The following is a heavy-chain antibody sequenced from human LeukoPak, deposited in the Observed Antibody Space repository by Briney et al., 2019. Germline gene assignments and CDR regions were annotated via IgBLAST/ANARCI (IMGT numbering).Heavy chain of an antibody. D-gene: IGHD3-16*02. J-gene: IGHJ3*02. V-gene: IGHV4-39*07. CDR3: ARDRGSSPPTYYDYVWGSYRSTHAFDI. Sequence: PSETLSLTCTVSGGSISSSSYYWGWIRQPPGKGLEWIGSIYYSGSTYYNPSLKSRVTISVDTSKNQFSLKLSSVTAADTAVYYCARDRGSSPPTYYDYVWGSYRSTHAFDIWGQGTMVTVSS. CDR2: IYYSGST. CDR1: GGSISSSSYY.